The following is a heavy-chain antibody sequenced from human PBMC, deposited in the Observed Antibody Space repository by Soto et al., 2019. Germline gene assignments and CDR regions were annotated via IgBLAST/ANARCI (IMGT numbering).Heavy chain of an antibody. CDR2: IRSKAYGGTT. CDR3: TRASSGVGAAQYNWFDP. D-gene: IGHD2-15*01. CDR1: GFTFGDYA. V-gene: IGHV3-49*03. J-gene: IGHJ5*02. Sequence: SLRLSCTASGFTFGDYAMSWFRQAPGKGLEWVGFIRSKAYGGTTEYAASVKGRFTISRDDSKSIAYLQMNSLKTEDTAVYYCTRASSGVGAAQYNWFDPWGQGTLVTVSS.